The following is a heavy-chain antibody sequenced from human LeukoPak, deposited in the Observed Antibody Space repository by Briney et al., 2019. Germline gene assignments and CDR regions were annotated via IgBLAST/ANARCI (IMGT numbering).Heavy chain of an antibody. V-gene: IGHV3-15*01. CDR2: IKSKTDGGTT. D-gene: IGHD3/OR15-3a*01. Sequence: GGSLRLSCAASGFTFSNAWMSWVRQAPGKGLEWVGRIKSKTDGGTTDYAAPVKGRFTISRDDSKNTLYLQMNSLKTEDTAVYYSTTAVDDDAFDIWGQGTMVTVSS. CDR1: GFTFSNAW. J-gene: IGHJ3*02. CDR3: TTAVDDDAFDI.